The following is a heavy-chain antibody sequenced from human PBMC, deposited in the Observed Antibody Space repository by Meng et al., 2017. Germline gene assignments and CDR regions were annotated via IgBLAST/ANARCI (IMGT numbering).Heavy chain of an antibody. CDR2: MNPKSGNT. CDR1: GYTFTNYD. J-gene: IGHJ4*02. Sequence: QVQLVQSGAEVKKPGASEKVSCKTSGYTFTNYDINWVRQATGQGFEWVGWMNPKSGNTGFAQKFQGRVTMTRDTSITTAYMELSSLRSEDTAVYYCARVYGDIDYWGQGTLVTVSS. D-gene: IGHD4-17*01. CDR3: ARVYGDIDY. V-gene: IGHV1-8*01.